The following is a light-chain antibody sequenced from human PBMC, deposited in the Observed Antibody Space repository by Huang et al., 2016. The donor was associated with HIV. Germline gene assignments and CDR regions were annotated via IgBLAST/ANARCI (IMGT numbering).Light chain of an antibody. Sequence: EIVMTQSPATLSVSPGERATLSCRATQSVSFDLAWYQKRGGQAPRLLSYGASTRATGIPARFSGSGSGTEFTLTISSLQSEDFAVYYCQQYNNWPWTFGQGTKVEIE. CDR3: QQYNNWPWT. CDR1: QSVSFD. V-gene: IGKV3-15*01. CDR2: GAS. J-gene: IGKJ1*01.